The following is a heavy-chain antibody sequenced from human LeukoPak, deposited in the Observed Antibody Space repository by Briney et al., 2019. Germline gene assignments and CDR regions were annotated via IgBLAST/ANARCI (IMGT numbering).Heavy chain of an antibody. D-gene: IGHD3-22*01. CDR1: GFSFSSHA. CDR2: ISNDGSKK. Sequence: GRSLRLSCAASGFSFSSHAMHWVRQAPGKGLEWVALISNDGSKKYFADSVEGRFTISRDNSENTVYLQMNSLRVEDTAVYYCAKSIYDSSGYSPLDAFDIWGQGTMVIVSS. V-gene: IGHV3-30*18. CDR3: AKSIYDSSGYSPLDAFDI. J-gene: IGHJ3*02.